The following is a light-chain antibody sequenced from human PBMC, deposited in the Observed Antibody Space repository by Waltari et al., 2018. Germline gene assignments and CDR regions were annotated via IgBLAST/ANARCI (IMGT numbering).Light chain of an antibody. V-gene: IGKV4-1*01. CDR2: WAS. Sequence: DIVMTQSPDSLAVSLGERATINCKSSQSVLYSSNNKNYLAWYQQKPGQPPKLLIYWASTRESGVPDRFIGSGSGTDFTLTISSLQAEDVVVYYCQQYLSTPPTFGQGTKVEIK. CDR1: QSVLYSSNNKNY. CDR3: QQYLSTPPT. J-gene: IGKJ1*01.